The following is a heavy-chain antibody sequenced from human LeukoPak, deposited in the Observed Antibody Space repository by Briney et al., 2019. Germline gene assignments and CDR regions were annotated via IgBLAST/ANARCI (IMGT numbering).Heavy chain of an antibody. Sequence: ASVKVSCKTSGYTFARYDFNWVRQAPGQGLEWVGYVNPNSGKTGYAVKFQGRVTITRNTSISTSYLEVTSLRSEDTAVYYCARPNYDLHDAYDFWGQGTMVTVSS. CDR1: GYTFARYD. D-gene: IGHD3-3*01. CDR3: ARPNYDLHDAYDF. J-gene: IGHJ3*01. CDR2: VNPNSGKT. V-gene: IGHV1-8*03.